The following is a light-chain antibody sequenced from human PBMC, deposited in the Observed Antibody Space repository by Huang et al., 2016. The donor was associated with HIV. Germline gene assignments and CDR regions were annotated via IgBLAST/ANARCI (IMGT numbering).Light chain of an antibody. V-gene: IGKV1-6*01. Sequence: IQMTQSPLSLSASVGDTVTITCRASQGIRNDLGWYQQKPGKAPQLLIYLASSLQSGVPTRFSGSGSGTDVSLTISGLQPEEFATYYCLQHYNYPRTFGQGTKVEI. J-gene: IGKJ1*01. CDR1: QGIRND. CDR3: LQHYNYPRT. CDR2: LAS.